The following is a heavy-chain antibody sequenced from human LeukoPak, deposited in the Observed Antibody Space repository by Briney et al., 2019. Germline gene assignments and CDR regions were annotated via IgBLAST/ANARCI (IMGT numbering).Heavy chain of an antibody. CDR3: ARAAYSSSCKGNYYYMDV. CDR1: GGSISSSSYY. CDR2: IYYSGST. Sequence: SETLSLTCTVSGGSISSSSYYWGWIRQPPGKGLEWFGSIYYSGSTYYNPSLKSRVTISVDTSKNQFSLKLSSVTAADTAVYYCARAAYSSSCKGNYYYMDVWGKGTTVTVSS. J-gene: IGHJ6*03. D-gene: IGHD6-6*01. V-gene: IGHV4-39*07.